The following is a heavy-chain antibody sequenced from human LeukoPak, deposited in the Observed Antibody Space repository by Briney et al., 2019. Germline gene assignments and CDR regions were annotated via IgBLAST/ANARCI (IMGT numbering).Heavy chain of an antibody. Sequence: PGGSLRLSCAASGFTFSSYWMSWVRQAPGKGLEWVANIKQDGSEKYYVDSVKGRFTISRDNADRSLYLQMTSLRVEDTAVYFCASRYCTGVNCFAAPYMCMDVWGKGMTVTVSS. CDR1: GFTFSSYW. D-gene: IGHD2-8*02. J-gene: IGHJ6*03. CDR3: ASRYCTGVNCFAAPYMCMDV. V-gene: IGHV3-7*01. CDR2: IKQDGSEK.